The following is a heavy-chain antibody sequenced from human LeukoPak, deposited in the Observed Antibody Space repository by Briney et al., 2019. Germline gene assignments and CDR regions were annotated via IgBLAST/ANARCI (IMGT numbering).Heavy chain of an antibody. CDR2: IKSDGST. CDR3: GRGVGSSWFYY. Sequence: GGSLRLSCAASGFTFSTYWMHWVRQAPGKGLVWVSRIKSDGSTNYADSVKGRFTVSRDNAKNSLYLQMNSLRAEDMAVYYCGRGVGSSWFYYWGQGTLVTVSS. CDR1: GFTFSTYW. D-gene: IGHD6-13*01. V-gene: IGHV3-74*01. J-gene: IGHJ4*02.